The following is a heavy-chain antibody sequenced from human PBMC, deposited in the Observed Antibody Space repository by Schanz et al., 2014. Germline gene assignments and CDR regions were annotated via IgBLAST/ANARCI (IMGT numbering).Heavy chain of an antibody. V-gene: IGHV3-9*01. D-gene: IGHD2-2*02. J-gene: IGHJ4*02. Sequence: EVQLVESGGGLVQPGRSLRLSCAASGFTFDDYAMHWVRHGPGKGLEWVSGISWNRGTIGYADSVKGRFTISRDNAKNSLYLQMKSLRPEDTALYYCAKSRYCTSTSCHSFDYWGQGTLVTVSS. CDR1: GFTFDDYA. CDR2: ISWNRGTI. CDR3: AKSRYCTSTSCHSFDY.